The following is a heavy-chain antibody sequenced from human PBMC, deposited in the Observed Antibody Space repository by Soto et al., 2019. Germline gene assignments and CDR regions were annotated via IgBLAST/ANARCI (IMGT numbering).Heavy chain of an antibody. V-gene: IGHV1-2*02. CDR2: INSDSGDT. Sequence: ASGKVSCKASGYTFSGYYMHWVRQAPGQGLEWMGWINSDSGDTRYAQKFQGRVTMTRDTSISTAYMELSRLRSDDTAVYYCARTKDFDYWGQGTLVTVSS. CDR1: GYTFSGYY. J-gene: IGHJ4*02. CDR3: ARTKDFDY. D-gene: IGHD2-8*01.